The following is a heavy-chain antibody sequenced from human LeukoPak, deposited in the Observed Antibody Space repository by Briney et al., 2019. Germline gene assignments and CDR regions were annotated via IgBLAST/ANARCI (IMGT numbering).Heavy chain of an antibody. CDR1: GDSFSGFY. J-gene: IGHJ4*02. D-gene: IGHD2-2*01. CDR3: ARGPLAYCSSSSCHGPDY. V-gene: IGHV4-34*01. Sequence: SETLSLTCPVYGDSFSGFYWSWIRQPPGKGLEWIGEINHSGSTNYNPSLKSRVTISADTSKNQFSLRLSSVTAADTAVYYCARGPLAYCSSSSCHGPDYWGQGTLVTVSS. CDR2: INHSGST.